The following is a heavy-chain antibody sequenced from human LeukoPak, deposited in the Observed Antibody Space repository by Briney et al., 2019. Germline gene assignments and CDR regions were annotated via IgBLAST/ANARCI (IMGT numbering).Heavy chain of an antibody. CDR3: AKDRSSGWYPALWYFDY. Sequence: GGSLRLSCAASGFTVSSNYMSWVRQAPGKGLEWVSAISGSGGSTYYADSVKGRFTISRDNSKNTLYLQMNSLRAEDTAVYYCAKDRSSGWYPALWYFDYWGQGTLVTVSS. J-gene: IGHJ4*02. V-gene: IGHV3-23*01. D-gene: IGHD6-19*01. CDR1: GFTVSSNY. CDR2: ISGSGGST.